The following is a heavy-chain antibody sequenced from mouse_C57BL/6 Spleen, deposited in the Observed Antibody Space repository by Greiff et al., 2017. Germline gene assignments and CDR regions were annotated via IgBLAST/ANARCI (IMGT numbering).Heavy chain of an antibody. Sequence: EVQRVESGGDLVKPGGSLKLSCAASGFTFSSYGMSWVRQTPDKRLEWVAPISRGGSYTYYPDSVKGRFTISRDNAKNTLYLQMSSLKSEDTAMYYCARGPDGYCLFDYWGQGTTLTVSS. CDR2: ISRGGSYT. D-gene: IGHD2-3*01. CDR3: ARGPDGYCLFDY. V-gene: IGHV5-6*01. CDR1: GFTFSSYG. J-gene: IGHJ2*01.